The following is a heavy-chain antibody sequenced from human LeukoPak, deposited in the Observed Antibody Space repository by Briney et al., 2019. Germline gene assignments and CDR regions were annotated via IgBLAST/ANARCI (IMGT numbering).Heavy chain of an antibody. D-gene: IGHD6-13*01. CDR2: IYHSGST. V-gene: IGHV4-30-2*01. Sequence: PSETLSLTCAVSGGSISSGGYSWSWIRQPPGKGLEWIGYIYHSGSTYYNPSLKSRVTISVDRSKNQFSLKLSSVTAADTAVYYCARASYSSSWYAVDYWGQGTLVTVSS. CDR3: ARASYSSSWYAVDY. CDR1: GGSISSGGYS. J-gene: IGHJ4*02.